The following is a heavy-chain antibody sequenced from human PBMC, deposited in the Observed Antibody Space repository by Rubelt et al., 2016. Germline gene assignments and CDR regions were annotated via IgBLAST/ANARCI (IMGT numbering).Heavy chain of an antibody. D-gene: IGHD6-19*01. V-gene: IGHV3-48*01. Sequence: GLEWVSYISSSSSTIYYADSVKGRFTISRDNAKNSLYLQMNSLRAEDTAVYYCARGCSSGWSDEYYYYYGMDVWGQGTTVTVSS. CDR2: ISSSSSTI. CDR3: ARGCSSGWSDEYYYYYGMDV. J-gene: IGHJ6*02.